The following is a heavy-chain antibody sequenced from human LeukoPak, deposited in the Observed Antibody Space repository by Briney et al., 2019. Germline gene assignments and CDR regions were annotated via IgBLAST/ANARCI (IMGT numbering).Heavy chain of an antibody. D-gene: IGHD3-22*01. CDR1: GYTFTGYY. Sequence: ASVKVSCKASGYTFTGYYMHWVRQAPGQGLEWMGWINPNSGGTNYAQKFQGRVTMTRDTSISTAYMELSRLRSDDTAVYYCARDSSGYYYDSYWYFDLWGRGTLVTVSS. J-gene: IGHJ2*01. CDR3: ARDSSGYYYDSYWYFDL. CDR2: INPNSGGT. V-gene: IGHV1-2*02.